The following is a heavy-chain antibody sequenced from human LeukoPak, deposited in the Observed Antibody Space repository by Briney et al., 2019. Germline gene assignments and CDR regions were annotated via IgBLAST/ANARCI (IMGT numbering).Heavy chain of an antibody. V-gene: IGHV3-21*01. CDR1: GFTFSSYW. Sequence: GGSLRLSCAASGFTFSSYWMHWVRQAPGKGLEWVSSISSSSSYIYYADSVKGRFTISRDNAKNSLYLQMNSLRAEDTAVYYCARSGLDAFDIWGQGTMVTVSS. J-gene: IGHJ3*02. CDR2: ISSSSSYI. CDR3: ARSGLDAFDI.